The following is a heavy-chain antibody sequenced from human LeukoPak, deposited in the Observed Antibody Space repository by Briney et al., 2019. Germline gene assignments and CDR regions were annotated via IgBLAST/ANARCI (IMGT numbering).Heavy chain of an antibody. D-gene: IGHD3-22*01. CDR3: AKVWLVYYDDSGPDY. J-gene: IGHJ4*02. Sequence: PGGSLRLSCAASGFTFSSYAMNWVRQAPGKGLEWVSGISGSGGATYYADSVKGRFTITRDNSKNTVYLQLNSLRAEDTAVYYCAKVWLVYYDDSGPDYWGQGTLVTVSS. CDR1: GFTFSSYA. CDR2: ISGSGGAT. V-gene: IGHV3-23*01.